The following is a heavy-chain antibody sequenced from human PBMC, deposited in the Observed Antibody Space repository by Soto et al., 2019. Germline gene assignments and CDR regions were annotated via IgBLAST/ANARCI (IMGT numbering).Heavy chain of an antibody. V-gene: IGHV5-51*01. D-gene: IGHD3-9*01. J-gene: IGHJ6*02. Sequence: GESLKISCKGSGYSSTSYWIGWVRQMPGKSLEWMGIIYPGDSDTRYSPSFQGQVTISADKIISTAYLQWSSLKASDTAMYYCAGVSRYFDWSLAYYYYGMDVWGQGTTVTVSS. CDR2: IYPGDSDT. CDR1: GYSSTSYW. CDR3: AGVSRYFDWSLAYYYYGMDV.